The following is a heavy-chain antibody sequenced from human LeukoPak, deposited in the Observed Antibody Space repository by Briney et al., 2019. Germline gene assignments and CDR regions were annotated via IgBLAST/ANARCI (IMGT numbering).Heavy chain of an antibody. V-gene: IGHV4-4*07. J-gene: IGHJ6*03. Sequence: SETLSLTCTVSGGSVSNYYWSWIRQPAGKGVEWIGRIYSSGSTEYNPSLNSRVTMSVGTSKNQFSLKLRSVTAADTAVYYCAREGRVNYGDYGYFHYYMDVWGKGTTVTISS. CDR2: IYSSGST. D-gene: IGHD4-17*01. CDR3: AREGRVNYGDYGYFHYYMDV. CDR1: GGSVSNYY.